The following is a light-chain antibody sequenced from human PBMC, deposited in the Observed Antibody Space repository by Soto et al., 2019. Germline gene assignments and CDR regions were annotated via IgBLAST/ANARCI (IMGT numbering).Light chain of an antibody. CDR2: NVS. V-gene: IGLV2-14*03. Sequence: QSVLTQPASVSGSPGPSITISCTGTSSDVGGYNSVSWYQQHPGKAPKLMIYNVSNRPSGISDRFSGSRSGNTASLTISGLQAEDEADYYCSSYTSSSTYVFGTGTKVTVL. J-gene: IGLJ1*01. CDR3: SSYTSSSTYV. CDR1: SSDVGGYNS.